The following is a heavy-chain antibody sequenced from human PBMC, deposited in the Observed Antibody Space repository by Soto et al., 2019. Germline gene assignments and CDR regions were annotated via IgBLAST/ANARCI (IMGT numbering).Heavy chain of an antibody. CDR2: ISYDGSNK. CDR1: GFTFSSYG. D-gene: IGHD1-26*01. Sequence: GVCLRLSCAASGFTFSSYGMHRVRQAPGKGLEWVAVISYDGSNKYYADSVKGRFTISRDNSKNTLYLQMNSLRAEDTAVYYCAKDRYSGKPNHRGLFDHWGQGTLVTVPS. V-gene: IGHV3-30*18. CDR3: AKDRYSGKPNHRGLFDH. J-gene: IGHJ4*02.